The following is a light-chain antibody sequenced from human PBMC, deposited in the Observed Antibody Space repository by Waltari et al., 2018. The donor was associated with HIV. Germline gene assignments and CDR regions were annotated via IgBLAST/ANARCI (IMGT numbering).Light chain of an antibody. J-gene: IGKJ1*01. CDR2: ATS. CDR3: QQANSFPWT. Sequence: DIQMTQFPSFVSASVGDRVTITCRASHPINSWLTWYQQKPGKAPELLIYATSSLQSGVPSRFSGSGSGTNFTLTINSLQTEDFATYFCQQANSFPWTFGRGTKAELK. V-gene: IGKV1-12*01. CDR1: HPINSW.